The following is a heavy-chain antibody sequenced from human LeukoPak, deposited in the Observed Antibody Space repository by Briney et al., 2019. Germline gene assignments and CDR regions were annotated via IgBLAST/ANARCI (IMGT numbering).Heavy chain of an antibody. Sequence: GASVKVSCKASGYTFTSYGISWVRQAPGQGLEWMGWISAYNGNTNYAQKLQGRVTMTTDTSTSTAYMELRSLRSDDTAVYYCARDFRTAAAGTASDYWGQGTLVTVSS. D-gene: IGHD6-13*01. J-gene: IGHJ4*02. CDR2: ISAYNGNT. CDR1: GYTFTSYG. V-gene: IGHV1-18*01. CDR3: ARDFRTAAAGTASDY.